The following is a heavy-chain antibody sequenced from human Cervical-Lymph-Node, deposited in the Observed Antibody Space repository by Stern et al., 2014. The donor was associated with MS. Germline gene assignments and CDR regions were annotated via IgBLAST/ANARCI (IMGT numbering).Heavy chain of an antibody. J-gene: IGHJ4*02. CDR3: AKKSVGTTGTTTAFDY. Sequence: VQLVESGGGVVQPGTSLRLSCAVSGFTFSNYGMHWVRQAPGKGLEWVAVISYDTDVKFYADSVKGRFTISRDTPKTTMYLQLNSLKVEDTAVYVCAKKSVGTTGTTTAFDYWGQGTLVTVSS. D-gene: IGHD1-1*01. V-gene: IGHV3-30*18. CDR1: GFTFSNYG. CDR2: ISYDTDVK.